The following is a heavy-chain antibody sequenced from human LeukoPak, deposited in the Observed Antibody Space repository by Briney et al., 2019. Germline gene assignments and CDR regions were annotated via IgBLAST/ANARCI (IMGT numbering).Heavy chain of an antibody. CDR1: GYTFTSYG. D-gene: IGHD2-2*02. V-gene: IGHV1-18*01. CDR2: ISAYNGNT. J-gene: IGHJ5*02. Sequence: ASVKVSCKASGYTFTSYGISWVRQAPGQGLEWMGWISAYNGNTNYAQKLQGRVTMTTDTSTSTAYMELRSLRSDDTAVYYCARSLVVPAAIVGSSWFDPWGQETLITVSS. CDR3: ARSLVVPAAIVGSSWFDP.